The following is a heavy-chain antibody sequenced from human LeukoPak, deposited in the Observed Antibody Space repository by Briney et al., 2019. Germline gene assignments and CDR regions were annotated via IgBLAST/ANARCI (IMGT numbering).Heavy chain of an antibody. Sequence: TGGSLRLSCAASGFTFSSFGMNWVRQAPGRGLEWVSYISHTSSAIEYADSVKGRFTMSRDNAGNSLYLQMNSLRDEDTAVYYCARAGTAVPGTIGYWGQGTPVTVSS. D-gene: IGHD6-19*01. V-gene: IGHV3-48*02. J-gene: IGHJ4*02. CDR2: ISHTSSAI. CDR3: ARAGTAVPGTIGY. CDR1: GFTFSSFG.